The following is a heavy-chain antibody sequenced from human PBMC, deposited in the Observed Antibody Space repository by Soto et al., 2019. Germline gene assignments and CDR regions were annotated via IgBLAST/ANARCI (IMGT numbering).Heavy chain of an antibody. D-gene: IGHD3-10*01. J-gene: IGHJ4*02. V-gene: IGHV4-31*03. CDR1: GGSISSGGYY. Sequence: SETLSLTCTVSGGSISSGGYYWSWIRQHPGKGLEWIGYIYYSGSTYYNPSLKSRVTISVDTSKNQFSLKLSSVTAADTAVYYCAGIMVRGVIRSFDYWGQGTLVTVSS. CDR3: AGIMVRGVIRSFDY. CDR2: IYYSGST.